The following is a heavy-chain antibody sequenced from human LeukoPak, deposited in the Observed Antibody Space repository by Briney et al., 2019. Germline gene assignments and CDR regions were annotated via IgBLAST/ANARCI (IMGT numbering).Heavy chain of an antibody. D-gene: IGHD3-22*01. J-gene: IGHJ4*02. V-gene: IGHV3-21*01. CDR3: AREVSEGFDF. CDR1: GFTFSGYS. Sequence: PGGSLRLSCTASGFTFSGYSKNWIRQAPGKGLEWVSSFGTRSTSIYHAGSVKGRFAISRDNAKNSLYLQMNSLRAEDTALYYCAREVSEGFDFWGQGTLVTVSS. CDR2: FGTRSTSI.